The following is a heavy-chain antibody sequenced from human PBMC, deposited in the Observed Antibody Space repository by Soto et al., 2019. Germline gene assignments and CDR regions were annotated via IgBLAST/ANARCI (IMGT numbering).Heavy chain of an antibody. Sequence: EMQLVGSGGGSVQPGRSLRLSCAASGFSFDDYGMHWVRQGPGKGLEWVSGISWNSGDIYYADSVNGRFTISRDNAKKSLYLQMNSLRTEDTALYYCAKDNDLDRDGPFDYWGQGILVTVSS. CDR3: AKDNDLDRDGPFDY. V-gene: IGHV3-9*01. CDR2: ISWNSGDI. D-gene: IGHD2-2*03. CDR1: GFSFDDYG. J-gene: IGHJ4*02.